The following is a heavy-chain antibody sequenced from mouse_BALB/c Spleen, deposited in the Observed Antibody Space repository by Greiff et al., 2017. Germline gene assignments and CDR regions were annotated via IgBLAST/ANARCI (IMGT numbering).Heavy chain of an antibody. CDR1: GFTFSSYG. Sequence: EVQGVESGGDLVKPGGSLKLSCAASGFTFSSYGMSWVRQTPDKRLEWVATISSGGSYTYYPDSVKGRFTISRDNAKNTLYLQMSSLKSEDTAMYYCARQNGNYFFAYWGQGTLVTVSA. D-gene: IGHD2-1*01. V-gene: IGHV5-6*01. J-gene: IGHJ3*01. CDR2: ISSGGSYT. CDR3: ARQNGNYFFAY.